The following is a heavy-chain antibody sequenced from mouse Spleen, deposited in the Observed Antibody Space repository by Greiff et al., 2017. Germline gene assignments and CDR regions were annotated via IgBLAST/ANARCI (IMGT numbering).Heavy chain of an antibody. J-gene: IGHJ2*01. V-gene: IGHV1-76*01. CDR2: IYPGSGNT. CDR3: ARSPNWSHFDY. Sequence: QVQLQQSGAELVRPGASVKLSCKASGYTFTDYYINWVKQRPGQGLEWIARIYPGSGNTYYNEKFKGKATLTAEKSSSTAYMQLSSLTSEDSAVYFCARSPNWSHFDYWGQGTTLTVSS. D-gene: IGHD4-1*01. CDR1: GYTFTDYY.